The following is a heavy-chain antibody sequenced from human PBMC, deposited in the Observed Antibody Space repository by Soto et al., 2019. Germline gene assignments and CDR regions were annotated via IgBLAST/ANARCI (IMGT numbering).Heavy chain of an antibody. CDR1: GYTLTELS. CDR3: ATADIVLMVYAMFAFDT. Sequence: ASVKVSCKVSGYTLTELSMHWVRQAPGKGLEWMGGFDPEDGETIYAQKFQGRVTMTEDTSTDTAYMELSSLRSEDTAVYYCATADIVLMVYAMFAFDTWGQGTMVTVSS. CDR2: FDPEDGET. V-gene: IGHV1-24*01. D-gene: IGHD2-8*01. J-gene: IGHJ3*02.